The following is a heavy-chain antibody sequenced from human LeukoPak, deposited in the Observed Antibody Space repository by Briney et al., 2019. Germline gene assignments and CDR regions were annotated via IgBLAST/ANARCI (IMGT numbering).Heavy chain of an antibody. CDR1: GFTFDDYG. Sequence: GGSLRLSCAASGFTFDDYGMSWVRQAPGKGLEWVSGINWNGGSTGYADSVKGRFTISRDNAMNSLYLQMDSLRAEDTALYHCARDLDYGLDYWGQGTLVTVSS. J-gene: IGHJ4*02. CDR3: ARDLDYGLDY. CDR2: INWNGGST. V-gene: IGHV3-20*01. D-gene: IGHD4-17*01.